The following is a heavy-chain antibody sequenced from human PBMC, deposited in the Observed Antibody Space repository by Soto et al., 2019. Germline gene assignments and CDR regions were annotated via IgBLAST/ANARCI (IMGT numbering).Heavy chain of an antibody. V-gene: IGHV3-23*01. Sequence: GGSLRLSCAASGFTFSSYAMSWVRQAPGKGLEWVSAISGSGGSTYYADSVKGRFTISRDNSKNTLYLQMNSLRAEDTAVYYCAKDESGTRHYYGMDVWGQGTTVTVSS. CDR1: GFTFSSYA. J-gene: IGHJ6*02. CDR3: AKDESGTRHYYGMDV. CDR2: ISGSGGST. D-gene: IGHD2-2*01.